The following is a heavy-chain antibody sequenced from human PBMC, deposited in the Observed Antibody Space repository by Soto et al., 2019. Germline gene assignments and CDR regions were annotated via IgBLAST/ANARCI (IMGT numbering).Heavy chain of an antibody. CDR3: TRPHDYIWGSYRTIQSYGMDV. V-gene: IGHV1-8*01. D-gene: IGHD3-16*02. CDR2: MNANSGNT. J-gene: IGHJ6*02. Sequence: QVQLVQSGAEVKKPGASVKVSCKASGYTFTSYDINWVRQATGQGLEWMGWMNANSGNTDYAQKFQGRVNLTRNTSISTAYMELSSLRSDDTAVYYCTRPHDYIWGSYRTIQSYGMDVWGQGTTVTVS. CDR1: GYTFTSYD.